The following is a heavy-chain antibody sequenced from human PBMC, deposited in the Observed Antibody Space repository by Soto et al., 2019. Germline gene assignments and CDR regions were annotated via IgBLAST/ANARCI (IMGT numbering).Heavy chain of an antibody. D-gene: IGHD2-8*01. V-gene: IGHV1-69*13. CDR1: GGTFSSYA. Sequence: SVKVSCKASGGTFSSYAISWVRQAPGQGLEWMGGIIPIFGTANYAQKFQGRVTITADESTSTAYMELSSLRSEDTAVYYCARGGGRVLVVLMVYATFIANGMDVWGQGTTVTVSS. CDR3: ARGGGRVLVVLMVYATFIANGMDV. J-gene: IGHJ6*02. CDR2: IIPIFGTA.